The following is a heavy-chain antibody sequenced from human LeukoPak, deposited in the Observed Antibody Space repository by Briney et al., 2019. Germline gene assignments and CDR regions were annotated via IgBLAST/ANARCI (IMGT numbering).Heavy chain of an antibody. J-gene: IGHJ4*02. CDR3: AKVEEYSYSYDY. V-gene: IGHV3-30*02. CDR2: IRYDGSNK. CDR1: GFTFSSYG. D-gene: IGHD5-18*01. Sequence: GGSLRLSCAASGFTFSSYGMHWVRQAPGKGLEWVAFIRYDGSNKYYADSVKGRFTISRDSSKNTLYLQMNSLRAEDTAVYYCAKVEEYSYSYDYWGQGTLVTVSS.